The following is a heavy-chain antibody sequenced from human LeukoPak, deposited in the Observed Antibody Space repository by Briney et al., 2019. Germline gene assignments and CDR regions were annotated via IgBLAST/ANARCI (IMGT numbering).Heavy chain of an antibody. D-gene: IGHD6-13*01. Sequence: GGSLRLSCAASGFTISSYWMHWVRQAPGKGLVWVSGIKSDRITTYYADSVKGRFTISRDTAKNTLYLQMSSLRAEDTAGYYCASELAAGYWGQGTLVTVSS. CDR1: GFTISSYW. CDR2: IKSDRITT. J-gene: IGHJ4*02. CDR3: ASELAAGY. V-gene: IGHV3-74*01.